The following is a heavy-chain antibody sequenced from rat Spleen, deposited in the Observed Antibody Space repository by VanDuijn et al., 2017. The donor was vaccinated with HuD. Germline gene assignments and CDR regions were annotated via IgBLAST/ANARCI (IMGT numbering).Heavy chain of an antibody. V-gene: IGHV5-25*01. J-gene: IGHJ4*01. CDR2: ITNASGGT. CDR1: GFTFSNYY. CDR3: VKEANYGGLMDA. D-gene: IGHD1-11*01. Sequence: EVQLVESGGGLVQPGRSMKLSCAALGFTFSNYYMAWVRQAPTKGMEWVASITNASGGTHYPDSVKGRFTISRDIAKTTLYLHMNSLRSEDTATYYCVKEANYGGLMDAWGQGASVTVSS.